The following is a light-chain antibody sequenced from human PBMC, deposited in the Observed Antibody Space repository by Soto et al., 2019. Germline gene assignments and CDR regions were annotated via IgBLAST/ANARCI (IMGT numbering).Light chain of an antibody. J-gene: IGKJ2*01. CDR3: QQYHTSPL. Sequence: EVVLTQSPGTLSLSPGERATLSCRASQSVSRSYLAWYQQIPGQAPRLLIYGASTRANGIPDRFSGSGSGTDFTLTISRLEPEDFAFYYCQQYHTSPLFGQGTKLEIK. CDR1: QSVSRSY. CDR2: GAS. V-gene: IGKV3-20*01.